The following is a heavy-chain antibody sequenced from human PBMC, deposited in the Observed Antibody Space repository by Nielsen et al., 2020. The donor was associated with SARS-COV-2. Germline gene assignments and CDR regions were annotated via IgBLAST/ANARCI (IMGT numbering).Heavy chain of an antibody. V-gene: IGHV4-34*01. CDR3: ARGRDGGIYAYLHHMDV. CDR2: INHNGGT. Sequence: ESLKISCAASGFTFSSYAMSWVRQAPGKGLEWIGEINHNGGTNYISPLTSRVTISVDTSRRQFSLKMTSLTAADTAVYYCARGRDGGIYAYLHHMDVWGEGTAVTASS. D-gene: IGHD5-24*01. CDR1: GFTFSSYA. J-gene: IGHJ6*03.